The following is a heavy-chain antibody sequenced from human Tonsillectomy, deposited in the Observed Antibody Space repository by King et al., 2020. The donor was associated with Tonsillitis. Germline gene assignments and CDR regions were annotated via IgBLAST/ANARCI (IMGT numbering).Heavy chain of an antibody. D-gene: IGHD1-26*01. CDR3: TRYVSGSFDY. V-gene: IGHV4-39*01. CDR2: MHSIWTI. J-gene: IGHJ4*02. CDR1: GGSINSCDHF. Sequence: QLQESGPGVVKPSETLSLSCPVSGGSINSCDHFWACIRQPPGKWLAWIWYMHSIWTIFYNPSLKSRITLSGGTSANQFSLKFSSVTAADTAVYFCTRYVSGSFDYWGQGALVTVTS.